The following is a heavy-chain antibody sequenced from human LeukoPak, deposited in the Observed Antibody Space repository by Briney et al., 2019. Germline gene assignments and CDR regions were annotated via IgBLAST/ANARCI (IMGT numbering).Heavy chain of an antibody. V-gene: IGHV3-21*01. CDR3: ARDIVATTFGY. CDR1: GFTFSSYS. CDR2: ISSSSSSYI. J-gene: IGHJ4*02. D-gene: IGHD5-12*01. Sequence: GGSLRLSCAASGFTFSSYSMNWVRQAPGKGLEWVSSISSSSSSYIYYADSVKGRFTISRDNAKNSLYLQMNSLRAEDTAVYYCARDIVATTFGYWGQGTLVTVSS.